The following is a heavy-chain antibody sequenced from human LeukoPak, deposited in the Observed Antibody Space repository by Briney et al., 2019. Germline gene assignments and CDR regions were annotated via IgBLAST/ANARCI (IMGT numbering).Heavy chain of an antibody. CDR3: ARDYYGSGSYHYDAFDI. CDR1: GGSISSYY. D-gene: IGHD3-10*01. CDR2: IYTSGST. J-gene: IGHJ3*02. V-gene: IGHV4-4*07. Sequence: SETLSLTCTVSGGSISSYYWSWIRQPAGKGLEWIGRIYTSGSTNYNPSLKSRVTMSVDTSKNQFSLKLSSVTAADTAVYYCARDYYGSGSYHYDAFDIWGQGTMVTVSS.